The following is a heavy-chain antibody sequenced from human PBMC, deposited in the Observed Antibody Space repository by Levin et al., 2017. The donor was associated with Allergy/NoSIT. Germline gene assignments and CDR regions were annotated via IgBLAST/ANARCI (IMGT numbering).Heavy chain of an antibody. J-gene: IGHJ4*02. Sequence: PSQTLSLTCAISGDSVSSNSAVWNWIRQSPSRGLEWLGRTYYKSKWYYNYAVSVKSRITINPDTSKNQFSLQLNSLTPEDTAVYYCARGDQSASIWGQGTLVTVSS. CDR1: GDSVSSNSAV. CDR3: ARGDQSASI. V-gene: IGHV6-1*01. CDR2: TYYKSKWYY.